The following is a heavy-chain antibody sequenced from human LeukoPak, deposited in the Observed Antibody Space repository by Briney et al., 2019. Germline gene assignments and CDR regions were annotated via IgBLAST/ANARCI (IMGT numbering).Heavy chain of an antibody. J-gene: IGHJ3*02. Sequence: SETLSLTCTVSGGSISSSSYYWGWIRQPPGKGLEWIGSIYYSGSTYYNPSLKSRVTISVDTPKNQFSLKLSSVTAADTAVYYCARDPAVTTVKLGAFDIWGQGTMVTVSS. CDR3: ARDPAVTTVKLGAFDI. D-gene: IGHD4-17*01. CDR1: GGSISSSSYY. V-gene: IGHV4-39*07. CDR2: IYYSGST.